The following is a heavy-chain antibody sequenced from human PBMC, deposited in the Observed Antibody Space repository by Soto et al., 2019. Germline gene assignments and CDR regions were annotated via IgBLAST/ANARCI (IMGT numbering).Heavy chain of an antibody. CDR2: ITVDGGST. CDR1: GFTFNTFA. CDR3: AKDSNKYSSSLRGRYFDY. J-gene: IGHJ4*02. D-gene: IGHD4-4*01. V-gene: IGHV3-23*01. Sequence: GGSLRLSCAASGFTFNTFALTWVRQAPGKGLEWVSSITVDGGSTYYVDSVKGRFTVSRDNSKNTLYLQMDSLRAEDTAVYYCAKDSNKYSSSLRGRYFDYWGQGIGVTVSS.